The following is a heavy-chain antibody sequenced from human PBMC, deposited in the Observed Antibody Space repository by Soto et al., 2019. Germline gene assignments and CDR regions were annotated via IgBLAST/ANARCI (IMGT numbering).Heavy chain of an antibody. J-gene: IGHJ6*02. V-gene: IGHV3-64*01. CDR1: GFTFSSYA. CDR2: ISSNGGST. Sequence: PGGSLRLSCAASGFTFSSYAMHWVRQAPGKGLEYVSAISSNGGSTYYANSVKGRFTISRDNSKNTLYLQMGSLRAEDMAVYYCARVVVVIPPGYYYAKDVWGQGTTVTVSS. D-gene: IGHD3-22*01. CDR3: ARVVVVIPPGYYYAKDV.